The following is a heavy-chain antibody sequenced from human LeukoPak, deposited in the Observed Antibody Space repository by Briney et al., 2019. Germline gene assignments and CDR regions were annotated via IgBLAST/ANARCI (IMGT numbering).Heavy chain of an antibody. CDR1: GFTFRSYG. V-gene: IGHV3-33*01. CDR2: IWYDGSNK. Sequence: GRSLRLSCAASGFTFRSYGMHWVRQAPGKGLQWVAVIWYDGSNKIYADSVKGRFTISRDNSKNTLYLQMNSLRAEDTAVYYCARSYYDSSGFDYWGQGTLVTVSS. D-gene: IGHD3-22*01. J-gene: IGHJ4*02. CDR3: ARSYYDSSGFDY.